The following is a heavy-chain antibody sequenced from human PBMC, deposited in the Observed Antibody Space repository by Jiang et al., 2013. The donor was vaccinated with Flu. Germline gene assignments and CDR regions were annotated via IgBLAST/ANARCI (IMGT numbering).Heavy chain of an antibody. J-gene: IGHJ2*01. CDR1: GYTFISYA. D-gene: IGHD6-19*01. CDR3: ARVAVAANYWYFDL. CDR2: INTNTGNP. V-gene: IGHV7-4-1*02. Sequence: GYTFISYAMNWVRQAPGQGLEWMGWINTNTGNPTYAQGFTGRFVFSLDTSVSTAYLQISSLKADDTAVYYCARVAVAANYWYFDLWGRGTLVTVSS.